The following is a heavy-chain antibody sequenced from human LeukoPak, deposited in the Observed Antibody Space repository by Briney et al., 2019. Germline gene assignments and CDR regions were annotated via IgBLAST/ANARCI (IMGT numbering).Heavy chain of an antibody. D-gene: IGHD1-26*01. CDR3: AKRAYYFDY. V-gene: IGHV3-30-3*02. Sequence: VGSLRLSCVASGFTFSSYAMHWVRQAPGKGLEWLAVISYDGTNKFYADSVKGRFTSSRDNSKNTLYLQMNSLRAEDTAVYYCAKRAYYFDYWGQGTLVTVSS. J-gene: IGHJ4*02. CDR2: ISYDGTNK. CDR1: GFTFSSYA.